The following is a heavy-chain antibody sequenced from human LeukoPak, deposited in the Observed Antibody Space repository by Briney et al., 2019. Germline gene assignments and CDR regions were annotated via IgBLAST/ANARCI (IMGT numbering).Heavy chain of an antibody. Sequence: PGGSLRLSRAASGFTFDDYTMHWVRQAPGKGLEWVSLISWDGGSTYYADSVKGRFTISRDNSKNSLYLRMNSLRTEDTALYYCAKDSSNWAFDYWGQGTLVTVSS. D-gene: IGHD1-1*01. J-gene: IGHJ4*02. V-gene: IGHV3-43*01. CDR2: ISWDGGST. CDR1: GFTFDDYT. CDR3: AKDSSNWAFDY.